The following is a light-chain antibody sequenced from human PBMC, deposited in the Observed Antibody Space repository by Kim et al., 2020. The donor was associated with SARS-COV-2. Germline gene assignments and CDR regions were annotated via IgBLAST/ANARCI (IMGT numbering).Light chain of an antibody. Sequence: VPSSISCSSSQSLLHSNGYNYLDWYLQKPGQSPQLLIYLGSNRASGVPDRFSGSGSGTDFTLKISRVEAEDVGVYYCMQALQTWTFGQGTKVDIK. CDR2: LGS. J-gene: IGKJ1*01. CDR1: QSLLHSNGYNY. CDR3: MQALQTWT. V-gene: IGKV2-28*01.